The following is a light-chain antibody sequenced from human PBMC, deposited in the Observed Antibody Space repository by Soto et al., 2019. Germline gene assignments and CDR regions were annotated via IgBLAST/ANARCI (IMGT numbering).Light chain of an antibody. V-gene: IGLV3-21*02. Sequence: SYKLTQPPSVSVAPGQTSRITCVVDKVGSKIVHWYKQRPGQAPVAVVFDATDRPSGIPDRYSASRSGDTATLTITRVDAGDEADYYCQVWASTAEFFVFGSGTKVTVL. CDR1: KVGSKI. J-gene: IGLJ1*01. CDR2: DAT. CDR3: QVWASTAEFFV.